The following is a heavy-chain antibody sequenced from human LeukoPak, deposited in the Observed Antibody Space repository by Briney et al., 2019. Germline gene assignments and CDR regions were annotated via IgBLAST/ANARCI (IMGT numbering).Heavy chain of an antibody. V-gene: IGHV4-39*07. CDR3: ARESSGSYIIPYYFDS. D-gene: IGHD1-26*01. J-gene: IGHJ4*02. Sequence: SETLSLTCTVSGGSISSRSYYWGWIRQPPGKGLEWIGSIYYSGSAYYNPSLKSRVTMSVDTSRNQVSLKLSSVTAADTAVYYCARESSGSYIIPYYFDSWGQGTLVTVSS. CDR2: IYYSGSA. CDR1: GGSISSRSYY.